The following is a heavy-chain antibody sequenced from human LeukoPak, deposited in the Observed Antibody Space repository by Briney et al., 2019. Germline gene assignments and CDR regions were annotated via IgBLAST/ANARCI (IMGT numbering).Heavy chain of an antibody. Sequence: SETLSLTCAVYGGSFSGYYWSWIRQPPGKGLEWIGEINHSGSTNYNPSLKSRVTISVDTSKNQFSLKLSSVTAAHTAVYYCARGRGYCSSTSCYLEAFDYWGQGTLVTVSS. D-gene: IGHD2-2*01. V-gene: IGHV4-34*01. CDR3: ARGRGYCSSTSCYLEAFDY. CDR2: INHSGST. CDR1: GGSFSGYY. J-gene: IGHJ4*02.